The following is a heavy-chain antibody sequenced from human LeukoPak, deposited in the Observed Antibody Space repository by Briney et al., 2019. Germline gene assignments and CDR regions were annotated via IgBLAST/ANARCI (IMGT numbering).Heavy chain of an antibody. CDR3: ARDLGYSSSWYVDY. V-gene: IGHV3-30*02. J-gene: IGHJ4*02. D-gene: IGHD6-13*01. CDR1: GFTFSSYD. CDR2: IRSDGSNK. Sequence: GGSLRLSCAASGFTFSSYDMHWVRQAPGKGLEWVAFIRSDGSNKYYADSVKGRFTVSRDNSKNTLYLQMNSLRAEDTAVYYCARDLGYSSSWYVDYWGQGTLVTVSS.